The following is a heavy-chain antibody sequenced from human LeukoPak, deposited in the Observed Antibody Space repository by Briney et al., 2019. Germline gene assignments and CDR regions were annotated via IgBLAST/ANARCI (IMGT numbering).Heavy chain of an antibody. CDR3: ARDRRGSFDY. D-gene: IGHD1-26*01. J-gene: IGHJ4*02. CDR1: GFTFSSYA. CDR2: ISYDGSNK. V-gene: IGHV3-30-3*01. Sequence: QPGRSLRLSCAASGFTFSSYAMHWVRQAPGKGLEWVAVISYDGSNKYYADSVKGRFTISRDNSKNTLYLQMNSLRAEDTAVYYCARDRRGSFDYWGQGTLVTVSS.